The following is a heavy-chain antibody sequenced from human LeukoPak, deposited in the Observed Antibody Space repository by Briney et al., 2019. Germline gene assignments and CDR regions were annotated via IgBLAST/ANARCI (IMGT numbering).Heavy chain of an antibody. D-gene: IGHD2-2*02. Sequence: SGGSLRLSCAASGFTFDDYGMSWVRQAPGKGLEWVSGINWNGGSTGYADSVKGRFTISRDNAKNSLYLQMNSLRAEDTAVYYCARGQVWYQLLYDYFDSWGQGTLVTVSS. V-gene: IGHV3-20*04. CDR3: ARGQVWYQLLYDYFDS. CDR1: GFTFDDYG. CDR2: INWNGGST. J-gene: IGHJ4*02.